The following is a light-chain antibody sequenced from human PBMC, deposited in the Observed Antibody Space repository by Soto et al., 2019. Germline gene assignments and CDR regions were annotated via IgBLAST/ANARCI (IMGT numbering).Light chain of an antibody. V-gene: IGKV1-5*03. CDR1: QSISSW. CDR3: QQYNSYPWT. Sequence: DIQMTQSPSTLSASVVDRVTITCLASQSISSWLAWYQQRPGKAPKLLIYEASIFESGVPSRFSGSGSGTQFTLTISSLQPDDFATYYCQQYNSYPWTFSQGTKV. J-gene: IGKJ1*01. CDR2: EAS.